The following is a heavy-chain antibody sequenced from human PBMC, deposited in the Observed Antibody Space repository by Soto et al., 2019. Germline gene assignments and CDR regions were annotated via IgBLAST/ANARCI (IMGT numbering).Heavy chain of an antibody. D-gene: IGHD6-6*01. J-gene: IGHJ5*02. CDR1: GFTFSSYS. V-gene: IGHV3-21*01. CDR3: ARVSIAARLLSAFDP. Sequence: PGESLRLSCAASGFTFSSYSMNWVRQAPGKGLEWVSSISSSSSYIYYADSVKGRFTISRDNAKNSLYLQMNSLRAEDTAVYYCARVSIAARLLSAFDPWGQGTLVTVSS. CDR2: ISSSSSYI.